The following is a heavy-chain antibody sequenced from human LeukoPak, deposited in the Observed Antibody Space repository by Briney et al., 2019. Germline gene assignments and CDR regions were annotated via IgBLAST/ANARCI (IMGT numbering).Heavy chain of an antibody. Sequence: ASVKISCKASGYTFTSYGISWVRQAPGQGLEWMGWISAYNGNTNYAQKLQGRVTMTTDTSTSTAYMELRSLRSDDTAVYYCARVKAAGIAVAANWFDPWGQGTLVTVSS. CDR1: GYTFTSYG. V-gene: IGHV1-18*01. CDR2: ISAYNGNT. J-gene: IGHJ5*02. CDR3: ARVKAAGIAVAANWFDP. D-gene: IGHD6-19*01.